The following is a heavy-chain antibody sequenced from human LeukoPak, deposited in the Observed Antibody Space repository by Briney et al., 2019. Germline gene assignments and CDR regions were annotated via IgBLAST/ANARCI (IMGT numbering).Heavy chain of an antibody. V-gene: IGHV1-2*02. D-gene: IGHD2-21*02. Sequence: ASVKVSCKASGYTFTGYYIHWVRQAPGQGLEWMGWINPNSGGTKYAQNFQGRVTVTRDTSISTAYMELSSLASDDTAVYYCARERIVVVTLSDAVDTWGQGTMVTVSS. J-gene: IGHJ3*02. CDR1: GYTFTGYY. CDR2: INPNSGGT. CDR3: ARERIVVVTLSDAVDT.